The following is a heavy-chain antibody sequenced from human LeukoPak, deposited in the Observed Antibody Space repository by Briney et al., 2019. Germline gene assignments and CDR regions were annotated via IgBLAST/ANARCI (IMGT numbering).Heavy chain of an antibody. D-gene: IGHD1-26*01. CDR1: GGSISSSSYY. CDR2: IYYSGST. CDR3: ARDMDALSSGSYDY. V-gene: IGHV4-39*07. J-gene: IGHJ4*02. Sequence: SETLSLTCTVSGGSISSSSYYWGWIRQPPGKGLEWIGSIYYSGSTYYNPSLKSRVTISVDTSKNQFSLKLSSVTAADTAVYYCARDMDALSSGSYDYWGQGTLVTVSS.